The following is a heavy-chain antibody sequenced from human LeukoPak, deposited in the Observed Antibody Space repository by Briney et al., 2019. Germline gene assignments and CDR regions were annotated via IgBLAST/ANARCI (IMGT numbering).Heavy chain of an antibody. CDR2: IIPILGIA. CDR3: ARVREYSSHIDY. J-gene: IGHJ4*02. CDR1: GGTFSSYT. V-gene: IGHV1-69*02. D-gene: IGHD6-6*01. Sequence: SVKVSCKASGGTFSSYTNSWVRQAPGQGLEWMGRIIPILGIANYAQKFQGRVTITADKSTSTAYMELSSLRSEATDGYYCARVREYSSHIDYWGQGTLVTVSS.